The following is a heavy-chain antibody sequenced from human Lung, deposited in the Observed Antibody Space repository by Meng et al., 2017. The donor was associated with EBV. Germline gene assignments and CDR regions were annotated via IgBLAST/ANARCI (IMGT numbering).Heavy chain of an antibody. D-gene: IGHD6-19*01. Sequence: QVLQLQSGAELKKPGASVKVSCKASGYTVTRYPMNWVRQAPGQGLEWMGGISTNTGNPTYAQGFTGRFVFSVDTSVSTAYLQISSLKAEDTAVYYCGTLKYTSGFYGPAYWGQGALVTVSS. CDR1: GYTVTRYP. J-gene: IGHJ4*02. CDR2: ISTNTGNP. CDR3: GTLKYTSGFYGPAY. V-gene: IGHV7-4-1*02.